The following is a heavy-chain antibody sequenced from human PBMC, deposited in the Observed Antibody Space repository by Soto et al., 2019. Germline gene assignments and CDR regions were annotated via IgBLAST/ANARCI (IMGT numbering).Heavy chain of an antibody. V-gene: IGHV3-13*04. J-gene: IGHJ4*02. CDR1: GFTFSSND. CDR3: ARFAVWQLYDY. Sequence: EVQLVESGGGLVQPGGSLRLSCAASGFTFSSNDMHWVRQATGKGLEWVSAIGTAGDTYYPGSVKGRFTISRENAKNSWYLQMNSLRAGDTAVYYCARFAVWQLYDYWGPGTLVTVSS. D-gene: IGHD2-15*01. CDR2: IGTAGDT.